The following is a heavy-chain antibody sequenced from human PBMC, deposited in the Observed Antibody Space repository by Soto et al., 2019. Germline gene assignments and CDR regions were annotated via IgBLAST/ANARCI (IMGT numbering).Heavy chain of an antibody. CDR1: GFTFSSYA. Sequence: LRLSCAASGFTFSSYAMSWVRQAPGKGLEWVSAISGSGGSTYYADSVKGRFTISRDNSKNTLYLQMNSLRAEDTAVYYCAKDNSGWYGRAFDYWGQGTLVTVSS. CDR2: ISGSGGST. V-gene: IGHV3-23*01. J-gene: IGHJ4*02. CDR3: AKDNSGWYGRAFDY. D-gene: IGHD6-19*01.